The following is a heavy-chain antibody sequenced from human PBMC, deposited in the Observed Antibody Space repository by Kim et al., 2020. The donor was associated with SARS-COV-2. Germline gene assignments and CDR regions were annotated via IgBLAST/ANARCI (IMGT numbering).Heavy chain of an antibody. D-gene: IGHD5-18*01. CDR3: ARERGYSYGYPHY. J-gene: IGHJ4*02. Sequence: YAYSVKGRFTISRDNSKNTLYLQMNSLRAEDTAVYYCARERGYSYGYPHYWGQGTLVTVSS. V-gene: IGHV3-30*01.